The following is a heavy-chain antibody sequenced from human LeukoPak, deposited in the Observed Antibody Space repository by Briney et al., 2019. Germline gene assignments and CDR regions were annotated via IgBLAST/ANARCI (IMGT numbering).Heavy chain of an antibody. Sequence: GASVKVSCKASGYTFTSYDINWVRQAPGQGLEWMGWINPNSGGTNYAQKFQGRVTMTRDTSISTAYMELSRLRSDDTAVYYCATPIGTVAGTFSFDYWGQGTLVTVSS. CDR1: GYTFTSYD. CDR3: ATPIGTVAGTFSFDY. J-gene: IGHJ4*02. V-gene: IGHV1-2*02. D-gene: IGHD6-19*01. CDR2: INPNSGGT.